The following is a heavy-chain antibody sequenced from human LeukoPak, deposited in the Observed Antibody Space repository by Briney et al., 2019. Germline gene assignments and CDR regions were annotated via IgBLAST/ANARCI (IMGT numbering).Heavy chain of an antibody. V-gene: IGHV4-59*12. J-gene: IGHJ3*02. Sequence: SETLSLTCTVSGGSISSYYWSWIRQPPGKGLEWIGYIYYSGSTNYNPSLKSRVTISVDTSKNQFSLKLSSVTAADTAVYYCASVYSSGWYNDAFDIWGQGTMVTVSS. D-gene: IGHD6-19*01. CDR3: ASVYSSGWYNDAFDI. CDR2: IYYSGST. CDR1: GGSISSYY.